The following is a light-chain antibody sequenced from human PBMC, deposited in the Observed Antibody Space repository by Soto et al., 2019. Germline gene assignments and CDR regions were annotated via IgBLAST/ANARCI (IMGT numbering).Light chain of an antibody. J-gene: IGKJ1*01. V-gene: IGKV3-15*01. Sequence: EIVMTQSPVTLSVSPGERATLSCRAGQSVSSNLAWYQQKPGQAPRLLIYGASTRATGIPARFSGSGSGTDFSLTISSLEPEDFAVYYRQQRSHWPRTFGQGTKVDIK. CDR3: QQRSHWPRT. CDR2: GAS. CDR1: QSVSSN.